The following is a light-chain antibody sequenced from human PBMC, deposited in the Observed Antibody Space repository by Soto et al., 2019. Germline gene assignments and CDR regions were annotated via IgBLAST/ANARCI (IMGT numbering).Light chain of an antibody. CDR1: QSVSNRY. CDR2: GAS. J-gene: IGKJ4*01. V-gene: IGKV3-20*01. CDR3: QQYGSSLLT. Sequence: EIVLTQSPGILSLSPGKRATLSCSASQSVSNRYLAWYQRKPGQAPRLLIHGASTRATGIPDRFIGSGSGTDFTLPISSLEPEEFAVYYCQQYGSSLLTFGGGPTVEIE.